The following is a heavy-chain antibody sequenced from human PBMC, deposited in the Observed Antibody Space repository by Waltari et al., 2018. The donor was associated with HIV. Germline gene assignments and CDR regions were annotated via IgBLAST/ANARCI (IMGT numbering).Heavy chain of an antibody. CDR3: ARDQTERYSWSFY. Sequence: QVQLVESGGGVVQPGRSLRLSCAASGFTFSSYGMHWVRQAPGKGLEWVAVIWYDGSNKYYADSVKGRFTISRDNSKNTLYLQMNSLRAEDTAVYYCARDQTERYSWSFYWGQGTLVTVSS. CDR1: GFTFSSYG. V-gene: IGHV3-33*01. CDR2: IWYDGSNK. J-gene: IGHJ4*02. D-gene: IGHD5-18*01.